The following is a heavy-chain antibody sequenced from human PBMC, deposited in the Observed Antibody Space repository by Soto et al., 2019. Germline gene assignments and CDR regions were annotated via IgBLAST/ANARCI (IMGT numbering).Heavy chain of an antibody. Sequence: QVQLQESGPRLVKPSGTLSLTCTVSGDSVSSNSWWSWVLQPPGKGLEWIGEIHHSGSTNYNSSLTSRVSISIDKSKNQFSLTLYSVTAADAAVFYCARAPRGYGMDVWGQGTTVSVSS. CDR1: GDSVSSNSW. V-gene: IGHV4-4*02. CDR3: ARAPRGYGMDV. CDR2: IHHSGST. J-gene: IGHJ6*02.